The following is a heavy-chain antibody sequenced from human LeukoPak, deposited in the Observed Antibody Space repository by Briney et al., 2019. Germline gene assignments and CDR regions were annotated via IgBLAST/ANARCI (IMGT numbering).Heavy chain of an antibody. V-gene: IGHV4-59*08. CDR2: IYYSGST. J-gene: IGHJ2*01. CDR1: GGSISSYY. CDR3: ASTSSGWSDWYFDL. D-gene: IGHD6-19*01. Sequence: SETLSLTCTVSGGSISSYYWSWIRQPPGKGLGWIGYIYYSGSTNYNPSLKSRVTISVDTSKNQFSLKLSSVTAADTAVYYCASTSSGWSDWYFDLWGRGTLVTVSS.